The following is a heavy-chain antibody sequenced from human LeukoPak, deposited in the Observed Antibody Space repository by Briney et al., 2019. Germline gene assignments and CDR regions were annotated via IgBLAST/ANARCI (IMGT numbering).Heavy chain of an antibody. CDR2: ISWNSGSI. CDR3: AKDNYYDSSGYPDY. J-gene: IGHJ4*02. D-gene: IGHD3-22*01. Sequence: PGGSLRLSCAASGFTFDDYAMHWVRHAPGQGLEWVSGISWNSGSIGYADSVKGRFTISRDNAKNSLYLQMNSLRAEDTALYYCAKDNYYDSSGYPDYWGQGTLVTVSS. V-gene: IGHV3-9*01. CDR1: GFTFDDYA.